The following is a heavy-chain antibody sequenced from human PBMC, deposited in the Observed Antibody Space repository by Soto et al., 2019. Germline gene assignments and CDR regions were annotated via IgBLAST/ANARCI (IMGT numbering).Heavy chain of an antibody. V-gene: IGHV1-18*04. CDR2: ISAYNGNT. D-gene: IGHD3-3*01. J-gene: IGHJ6*02. Sequence: GASVKVSCKASGYTFTSYGISWLRQAPGQGLEWMGWISAYNGNTNYAQKLQGRVTMTTDTSTSTAYMELRSLRSDDTAVYYCARDLTTYYDFWSGPPDYGMDVWGQGTTVTVSS. CDR3: ARDLTTYYDFWSGPPDYGMDV. CDR1: GYTFTSYG.